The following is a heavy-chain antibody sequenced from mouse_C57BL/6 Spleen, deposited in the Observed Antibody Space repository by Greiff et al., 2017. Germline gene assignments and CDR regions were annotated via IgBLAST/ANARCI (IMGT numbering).Heavy chain of an antibody. J-gene: IGHJ4*01. CDR2: ISSGGSYT. CDR1: GFTFSSYG. D-gene: IGHD2-5*01. CDR3: ARQNYSNYGYAMDY. V-gene: IGHV5-6*01. Sequence: EVKLMESGGDLVKPGGSLKLSCAASGFTFSSYGMSWVRQTPDKRLEWVATISSGGSYTYYPDSVKGRFTISRDNAKNTLYLQMSSLKSEDTAMXYCARQNYSNYGYAMDYWGQGTSVTVSS.